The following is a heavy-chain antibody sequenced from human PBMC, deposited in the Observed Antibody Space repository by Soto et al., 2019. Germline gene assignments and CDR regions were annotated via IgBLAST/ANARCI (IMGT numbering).Heavy chain of an antibody. D-gene: IGHD4-4*01. V-gene: IGHV1-69*13. CDR1: GGTFSSYA. Sequence: ASVKVSCKASGGTFSSYAISWVRQAPGQGLEWMGGIIPIFGTANYAQKFQGRVTITADESTSTAYMELSSLRSEDTAVYYCARDDSNYVGYYYGMDVWGQGTTVTVSS. CDR3: ARDDSNYVGYYYGMDV. J-gene: IGHJ6*02. CDR2: IIPIFGTA.